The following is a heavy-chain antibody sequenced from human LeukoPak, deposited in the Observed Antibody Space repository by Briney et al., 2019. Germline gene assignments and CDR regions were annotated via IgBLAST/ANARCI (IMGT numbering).Heavy chain of an antibody. Sequence: GGSLRLSCAASGFTFSSYAMSCVRQAPGKGLEWVSAISGSGGSTYYADSVKGRFTISRDNSKSTLYLQMNSLRAEDTAVYYCARVRTIFGVVIPEFDYWGQGTLVTVSS. D-gene: IGHD3-3*01. CDR2: ISGSGGST. CDR3: ARVRTIFGVVIPEFDY. CDR1: GFTFSSYA. V-gene: IGHV3-23*01. J-gene: IGHJ4*02.